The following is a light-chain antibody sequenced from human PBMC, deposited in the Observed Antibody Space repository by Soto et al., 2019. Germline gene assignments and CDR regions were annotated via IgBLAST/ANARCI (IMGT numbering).Light chain of an antibody. CDR2: GAS. Sequence: EIVMTQSPATLSVSPGERATLSCRASQSVSSNLAWYQQKPGQAPRLLIYGASTRATGIPARCSGSGSGTEFTLTTSSLKSEDFAVYYCQQYNNWNLTFGGGTKVEIK. CDR3: QQYNNWNLT. V-gene: IGKV3-15*01. J-gene: IGKJ4*01. CDR1: QSVSSN.